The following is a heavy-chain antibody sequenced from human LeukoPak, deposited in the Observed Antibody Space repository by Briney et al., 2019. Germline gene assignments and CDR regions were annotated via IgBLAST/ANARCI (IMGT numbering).Heavy chain of an antibody. D-gene: IGHD2-2*01. CDR3: ARWVHGYCSSTSCYHYYYYGMDV. V-gene: IGHV1-69*13. CDR2: IIPIFGTA. CDR1: GGTFSSHA. J-gene: IGHJ6*02. Sequence: SVKVSCKASGGTFSSHAISWMRQAPGQGLEWMGGIIPIFGTANYAQKFQGRVTITADESTSTAYMELSSLRSEDTAVYYCARWVHGYCSSTSCYHYYYYGMDVWGQGTTVTVSS.